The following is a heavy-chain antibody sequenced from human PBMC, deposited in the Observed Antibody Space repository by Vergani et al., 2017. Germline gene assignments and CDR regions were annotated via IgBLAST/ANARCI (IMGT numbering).Heavy chain of an antibody. CDR2: IRSKANSYAT. J-gene: IGHJ6*03. CDR3: LLSGWYFDYYNMDV. Sequence: EVQLVESGGGLVQPGGSLKLPCAASGFTFSGSAMHWARQASGKGLEWVGRIRSKANSYATAYAASVKGRFTISRDESKNTAYLQMNSLKTEDTAVYYCLLSGWYFDYYNMDVWGKGTMVTVSS. V-gene: IGHV3-73*02. D-gene: IGHD6-19*01. CDR1: GFTFSGSA.